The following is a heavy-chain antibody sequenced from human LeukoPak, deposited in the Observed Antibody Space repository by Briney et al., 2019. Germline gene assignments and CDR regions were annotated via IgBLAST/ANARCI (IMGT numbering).Heavy chain of an antibody. CDR3: AKDGGGSYFDSSASYYYGMDV. CDR1: GFTFSSYA. J-gene: IGHJ6*02. V-gene: IGHV3-23*01. D-gene: IGHD1-26*01. CDR2: ISGSGGST. Sequence: GGSLRLSCAASGFTFSSYAMSWVRQAPGKGLEWVSAISGSGGSTYHADSVKGRFTISRDNSKNTLYLQMNSLRAEDTAVYYCAKDGGGSYFDSSASYYYGMDVWGQGTTVTVSS.